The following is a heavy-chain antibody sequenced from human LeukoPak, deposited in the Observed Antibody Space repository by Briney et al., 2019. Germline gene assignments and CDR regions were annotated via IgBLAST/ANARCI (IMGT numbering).Heavy chain of an antibody. Sequence: GGSLRLSCAASGFTFSSYEMNWVRQAPGKGLEWVSYISSSGSTIYYADSVKGRFTISRDNSKNTLYLQMNSLRAEDTAVYYCAKDVTLRYFDWLTLDYWGQGTLVTVSS. J-gene: IGHJ4*02. D-gene: IGHD3-9*01. CDR1: GFTFSSYE. V-gene: IGHV3-48*03. CDR3: AKDVTLRYFDWLTLDY. CDR2: ISSSGSTI.